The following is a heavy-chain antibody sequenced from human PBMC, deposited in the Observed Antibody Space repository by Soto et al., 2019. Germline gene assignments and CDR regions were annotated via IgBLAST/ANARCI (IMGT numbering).Heavy chain of an antibody. CDR3: ASVVVVAATIGTDAFDI. V-gene: IGHV1-3*01. Sequence: ASVKVSCKASGYTFTSYAIHWVRQAPGQRLEWMGWINAGNGNTKYSQKFQGRVTITRDTSTSTAYMELSSLRSEDTAVYYCASVVVVAATIGTDAFDIWGQGTMVTVSS. CDR1: GYTFTSYA. CDR2: INAGNGNT. J-gene: IGHJ3*02. D-gene: IGHD2-15*01.